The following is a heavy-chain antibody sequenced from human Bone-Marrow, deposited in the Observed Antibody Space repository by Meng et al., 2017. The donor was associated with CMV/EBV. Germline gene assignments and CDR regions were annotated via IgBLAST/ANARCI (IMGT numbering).Heavy chain of an antibody. CDR3: ATFNGWSFFFDY. J-gene: IGHJ4*02. Sequence: GGSLRLSCAASGFTFSSYEMNWVRQAPGKGLEWVSYISSSGSTIYYADSVKGRFTISRDNAKNSLYLQMDSLTVEDTAVYYCATFNGWSFFFDYWGQGALVTVSS. CDR2: ISSSGSTI. CDR1: GFTFSSYE. D-gene: IGHD1-26*01. V-gene: IGHV3-48*03.